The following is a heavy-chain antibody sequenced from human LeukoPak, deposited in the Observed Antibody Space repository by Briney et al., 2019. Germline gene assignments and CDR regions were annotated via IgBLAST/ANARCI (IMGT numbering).Heavy chain of an antibody. D-gene: IGHD2-2*02. CDR2: ISSSSSYI. V-gene: IGHV3-21*01. CDR1: GFTFSSYS. J-gene: IGHJ5*02. CDR3: ARERPINWFDP. Sequence: GGSLRLSCAASGFTFSSYSMNWVRQAPGKGLEWVSSISSSSSYIYYADSVKGRFTISRDNAKNSLYLQMNSLRAEDTAIYYCARERPINWFDPWGQGNLVTVSS.